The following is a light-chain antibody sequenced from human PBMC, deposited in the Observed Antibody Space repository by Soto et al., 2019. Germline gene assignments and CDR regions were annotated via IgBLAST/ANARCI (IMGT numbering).Light chain of an antibody. CDR2: DAS. CDR1: QSVRNY. Sequence: EIVLTQSPATLALSPGERATLSCRASQSVRNYLAWYQQKPGRAPRLLIYDASNRATGIPARFSGSGSGTDFTLTISSLEPEDFAVHYCQQRSDRVTFGGGTKVEIK. J-gene: IGKJ4*01. CDR3: QQRSDRVT. V-gene: IGKV3-11*01.